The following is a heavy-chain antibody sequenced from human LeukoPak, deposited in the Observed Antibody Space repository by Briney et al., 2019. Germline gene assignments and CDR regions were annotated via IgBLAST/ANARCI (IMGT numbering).Heavy chain of an antibody. CDR2: IDAGDADT. D-gene: IGHD3-22*01. Sequence: GESLKISGKGSGYTFTSYWSGWVRQMPGRGRGGMGIIDAGDADTRYSPSFQGQVTFSADKSISTAYLQWRSLKASDTAMYYCARHVYYYDSSGYLDYYMDVWGKGTTVTVSS. CDR1: GYTFTSYW. CDR3: ARHVYYYDSSGYLDYYMDV. V-gene: IGHV5-51*01. J-gene: IGHJ6*03.